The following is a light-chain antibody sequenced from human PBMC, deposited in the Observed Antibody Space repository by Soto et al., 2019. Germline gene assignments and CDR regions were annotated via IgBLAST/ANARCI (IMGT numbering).Light chain of an antibody. J-gene: IGKJ1*01. Sequence: DLQMTQSPSSLSASVGDRVTITCRASENIARYLNWYQQRPGKAPELLISAASSLQSGVPSRFSGGGSGTDSTLTISSLQPEDFATYYCQQSYSNPLTFGQGTKVEIK. CDR3: QQSYSNPLT. V-gene: IGKV1-39*01. CDR1: ENIARY. CDR2: AAS.